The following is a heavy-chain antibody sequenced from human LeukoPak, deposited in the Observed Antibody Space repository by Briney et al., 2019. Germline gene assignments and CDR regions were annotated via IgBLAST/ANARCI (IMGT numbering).Heavy chain of an antibody. CDR1: GGTFTSYA. V-gene: IGHV1-69*05. D-gene: IGHD2-2*01. Sequence: GASEKLSCKASGGTFTSYAISWVRHAPGQGLEWMGGIIPIFGTANYAQKFQGRVTITTDESTSTAYMELSSLRSENTAVYYCASCSSTSCYGYYMDVWGKGTTVTVSS. J-gene: IGHJ6*03. CDR3: ASCSSTSCYGYYMDV. CDR2: IIPIFGTA.